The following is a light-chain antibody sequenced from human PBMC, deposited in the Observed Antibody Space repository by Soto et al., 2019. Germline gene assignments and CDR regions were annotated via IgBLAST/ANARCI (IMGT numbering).Light chain of an antibody. CDR2: GPS. J-gene: IGKJ1*01. CDR3: HQYDDWPQA. Sequence: EIVVTQSPATLSVSPGERATLSCRASQSVSTNLAWYQQKPGQAPRLLIYGPSTRASGIPARFSGSGSGRDFTLTISSLQSEDFAVYYCHQYDDWPQAFGQGTKVEIK. V-gene: IGKV3-15*01. CDR1: QSVSTN.